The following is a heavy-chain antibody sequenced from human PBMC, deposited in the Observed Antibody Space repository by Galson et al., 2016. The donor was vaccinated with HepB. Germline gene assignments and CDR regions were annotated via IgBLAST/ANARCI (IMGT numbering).Heavy chain of an antibody. J-gene: IGHJ4*02. V-gene: IGHV4-39*01. CDR3: ARPYSGSNLGGFDN. D-gene: IGHD1-26*01. CDR1: GDSISSNSYY. Sequence: SETLSLTCTVSGDSISSNSYYWGWIRQPPGKGLEWIGSAYYSVSSYYNPSLESRVTIFIDTSKNQFSLKLTSVTAADTAVYYCARPYSGSNLGGFDNWGRGILVTVSS. CDR2: AYYSVSS.